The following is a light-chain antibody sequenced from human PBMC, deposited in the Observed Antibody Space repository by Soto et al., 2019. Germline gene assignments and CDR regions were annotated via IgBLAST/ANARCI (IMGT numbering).Light chain of an antibody. Sequence: EIVLPQSPLSLPVTPGKPAPISGMPIQLLLHNNGYNYLDWYLRKPGQSPQLLIYLGSSRSSGVPDRFSGSGSGTDFTLKINRVEAEDVGVYYCMQALQTLTFGQGTRLEI. CDR1: QLLLHNNGYNY. J-gene: IGKJ5*01. V-gene: IGKV2-28*01. CDR2: LGS. CDR3: MQALQTLT.